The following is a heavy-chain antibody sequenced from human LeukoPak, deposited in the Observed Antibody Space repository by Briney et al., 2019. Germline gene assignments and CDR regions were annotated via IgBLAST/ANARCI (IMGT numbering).Heavy chain of an antibody. D-gene: IGHD3-3*01. Sequence: GGSLRLSCAASGFTFSSSWMAWVRQAPGKGLEWVANIKYDESEKYYVDSVKGRFTISRDNAKNSLYLQMDSLRAEDTAVYYCARSARLMKGVVEVTALDDWGQGTLVTVSS. CDR2: IKYDESEK. CDR1: GFTFSSSW. J-gene: IGHJ4*02. CDR3: ARSARLMKGVVEVTALDD. V-gene: IGHV3-7*01.